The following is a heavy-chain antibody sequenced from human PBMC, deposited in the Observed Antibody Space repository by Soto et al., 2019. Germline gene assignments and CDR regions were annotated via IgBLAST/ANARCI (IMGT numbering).Heavy chain of an antibody. CDR1: GFSLSSNGVG. D-gene: IGHD4-17*01. V-gene: IGHV2-5*02. J-gene: IGHJ4*02. CDR3: AKKGGGDYILGY. CDR2: INWDDSK. Sequence: QITLKESGPTLVKPTQTLTLTCTFSGFSLSSNGVGVGWIRQPPGKALEWLALINWDDSKHYSPSLKSRLTITKDTYRNQVVLTMTTLDPVDTATYYCAKKGGGDYILGYWGQGTLVTVSS.